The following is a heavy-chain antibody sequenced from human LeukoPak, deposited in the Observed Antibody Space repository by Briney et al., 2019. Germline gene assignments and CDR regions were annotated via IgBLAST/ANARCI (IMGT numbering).Heavy chain of an antibody. CDR1: GFTFSSYA. V-gene: IGHV3-23*01. CDR2: ISGSGGST. J-gene: IGHJ5*02. D-gene: IGHD6-6*01. Sequence: GGSLRLSCAASGFTFSSYAMHWVRQAPGKGLEWVSAISGSGGSTYYADSVKGRLTISRDNSKNTLYLQMNSLRAEDTAVYYCAKAPKGLYSSSSYNWFDPWGQGTLVTVSS. CDR3: AKAPKGLYSSSSYNWFDP.